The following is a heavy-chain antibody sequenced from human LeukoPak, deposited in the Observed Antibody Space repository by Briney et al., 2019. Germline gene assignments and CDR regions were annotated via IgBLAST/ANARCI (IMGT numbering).Heavy chain of an antibody. CDR1: GFSFSSFG. CDR3: ARDRGGSYMYLQH. V-gene: IGHV3-23*01. J-gene: IGHJ1*01. D-gene: IGHD1-26*01. Sequence: PGGSLRLSCAASGFSFSSFGMSWVRQAPGRGLQWVSSISGDGRDTFYADSVKGRFTVSRDNSKTTMFLQMNSLRAEDTALYYCARDRGGSYMYLQHWGQGTLVTVSS. CDR2: ISGDGRDT.